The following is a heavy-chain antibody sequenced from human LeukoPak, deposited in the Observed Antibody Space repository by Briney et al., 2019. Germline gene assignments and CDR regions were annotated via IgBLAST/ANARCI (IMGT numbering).Heavy chain of an antibody. CDR3: ARDDSTFCGGDCFSNYCDH. CDR2: INPSGGSP. V-gene: IGHV1-46*01. D-gene: IGHD2-21*02. CDR1: GYIFTSYS. J-gene: IGHJ4*02. Sequence: ASVTVSCKASGYIFTSYSMHWVRQAPGQGLEWMGIINPSGGSPGYAQRSQGRLIMTRDTSTSTVYMELSSLRYEDTAVYYCARDDSTFCGGDCFSNYCDHWGQGTLITVSS.